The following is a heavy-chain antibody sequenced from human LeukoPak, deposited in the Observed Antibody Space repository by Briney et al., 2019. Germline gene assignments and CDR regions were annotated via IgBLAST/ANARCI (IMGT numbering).Heavy chain of an antibody. D-gene: IGHD3-22*01. CDR2: ISYDGSNK. J-gene: IGHJ4*02. Sequence: GGSLRLSCAASGFTFSSYAMHWVRQAPGKGLEWVAVISYDGSNKYYADSVKGRFTISRDNSKNTLYLQMNSLRAEDTAVYYCARDRLDYYDSSGYGYWGQGTLVTVSS. CDR3: ARDRLDYYDSSGYGY. CDR1: GFTFSSYA. V-gene: IGHV3-30*04.